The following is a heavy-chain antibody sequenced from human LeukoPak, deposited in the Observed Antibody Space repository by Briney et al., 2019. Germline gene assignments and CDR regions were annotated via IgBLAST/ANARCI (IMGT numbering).Heavy chain of an antibody. D-gene: IGHD1-26*01. V-gene: IGHV3-23*01. J-gene: IGHJ4*02. CDR2: ISGSGGST. Sequence: AGGSLRLSCAASGFTFSSYAMSWVRQAPGKGLEWVSAISGSGGSTYYADSVKGRFTISRDNSKNTLYLQMNSLRAEDTAVYYCAKGGHVANWFDYWGQGTLVTVSS. CDR3: AKGGHVANWFDY. CDR1: GFTFSSYA.